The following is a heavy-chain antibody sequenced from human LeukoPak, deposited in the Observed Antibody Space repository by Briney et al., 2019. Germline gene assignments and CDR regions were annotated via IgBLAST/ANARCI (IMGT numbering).Heavy chain of an antibody. Sequence: SETLSLPFTVSGGSINSGCYYLGWIRPTPGKGLEWIASIYYSGSTYYNNPSLKSRVTISVDTSKSQFSLKLSSVTAADTAVYYCARSGNSFLVDYWGRGTLVTVSS. V-gene: IGHV4-39*01. CDR1: GGSINSGCYY. D-gene: IGHD5-18*01. J-gene: IGHJ4*02. CDR3: ARSGNSFLVDY. CDR2: IYYSGST.